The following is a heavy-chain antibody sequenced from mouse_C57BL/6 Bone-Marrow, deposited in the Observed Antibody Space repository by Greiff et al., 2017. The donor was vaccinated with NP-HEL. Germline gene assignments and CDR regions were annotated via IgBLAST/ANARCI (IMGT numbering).Heavy chain of an antibody. J-gene: IGHJ3*01. V-gene: IGHV5-6*01. CDR3: ARPLTGTGFAY. Sequence: VQLKQSGGDLVKPGGSLKLSCAASGFTFSSYGMSWVRQTPDKRLEWVATISSGGSYTYYPDSVKGRFTISRDNAKNTLYLQMSSLKSEDTAMYYCARPLTGTGFAYWGQGTLVTVSA. D-gene: IGHD4-1*01. CDR1: GFTFSSYG. CDR2: ISSGGSYT.